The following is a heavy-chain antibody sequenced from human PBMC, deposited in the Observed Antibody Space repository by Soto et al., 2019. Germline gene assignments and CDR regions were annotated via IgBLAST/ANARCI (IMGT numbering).Heavy chain of an antibody. V-gene: IGHV3-64D*06. CDR3: VKQDEYSYAFDI. Sequence: EVQLVESGGGLVQPGGSLRLSCSASGFTFSSYAMHWVRQAPGKGLEYVSAISSNGGSTYYADSVKSRFTISRDNSKNTLYLQMSSLRAEDTAVYYCVKQDEYSYAFDIWGQGTMVTVSS. J-gene: IGHJ3*02. D-gene: IGHD5-18*01. CDR1: GFTFSSYA. CDR2: ISSNGGST.